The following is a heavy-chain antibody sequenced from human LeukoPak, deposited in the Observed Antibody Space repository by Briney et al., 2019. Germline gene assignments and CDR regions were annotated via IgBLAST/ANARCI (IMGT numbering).Heavy chain of an antibody. D-gene: IGHD2-2*01. J-gene: IGHJ4*02. CDR1: GDSISTFY. V-gene: IGHV4-4*09. Sequence: SETLSLTCTVSGDSISTFYWTWIRQPPGKELEWIGHIYARGGTSYNPSLKRRLTISVDTSKNQFSLKLSSVTAADTAVYYCARRCSSTSCPLDYWGQGTLVTVSS. CDR3: ARRCSSTSCPLDY. CDR2: IYARGGT.